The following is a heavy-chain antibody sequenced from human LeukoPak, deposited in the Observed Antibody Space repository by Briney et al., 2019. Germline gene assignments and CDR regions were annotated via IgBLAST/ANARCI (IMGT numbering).Heavy chain of an antibody. D-gene: IGHD1-26*01. J-gene: IGHJ4*02. CDR2: ISAYNGNT. CDR1: GYTFTAYY. V-gene: IGHV1-18*04. CDR3: ARDVSSGSWWEGETFDY. Sequence: VASVKVSCKASGYTFTAYYINWVRQAPGQGLEWMGWISAYNGNTKYTQKLQGRVTVTTDTSTSTAYMELRSLRSDNTAVYYCARDVSSGSWWEGETFDYWGQGTLVIVPS.